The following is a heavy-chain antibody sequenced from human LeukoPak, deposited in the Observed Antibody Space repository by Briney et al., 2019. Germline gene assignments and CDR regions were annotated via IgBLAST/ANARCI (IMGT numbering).Heavy chain of an antibody. CDR3: ARLYDSGLRSYGMDV. D-gene: IGHD3-10*01. Sequence: GDPRKISGKCPESRFTSYSFGGVHQLPGKGLEWMGMIYPGDSDTRYSPSFQGQVTISADKYISTAYLQWSRLKASDTAMYYCARLYDSGLRSYGMDVWGQGTTVTVSS. CDR2: IYPGDSDT. CDR1: ESRFTSYS. V-gene: IGHV5-51*07. J-gene: IGHJ6*02.